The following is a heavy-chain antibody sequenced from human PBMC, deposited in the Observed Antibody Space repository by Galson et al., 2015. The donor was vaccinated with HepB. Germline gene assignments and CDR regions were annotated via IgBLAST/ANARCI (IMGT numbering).Heavy chain of an antibody. CDR3: AKGRYSNYVLGWFDS. CDR1: GFRFADHA. V-gene: IGHV3-9*01. D-gene: IGHD2/OR15-2a*01. Sequence: SLRLSCATSGFRFADHAMHWVRQVPGKGLEWVSGISWNSGGTGYADSVKGRFTISRDNVKNSLYLQMNSLRPEDTALYFCAKGRYSNYVLGWFDSWGQGTLVSVSS. CDR2: ISWNSGGT. J-gene: IGHJ5*01.